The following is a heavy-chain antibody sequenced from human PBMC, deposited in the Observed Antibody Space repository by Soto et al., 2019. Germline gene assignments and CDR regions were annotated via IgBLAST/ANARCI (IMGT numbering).Heavy chain of an antibody. Sequence: GGSLRLSCAASGFTFSSYSMNWVRQAPGKGLEWVSSISSSSSYIYYADSVRGRFTISRDNAKNSLYLQMNSLRAEDTAVYYCARDLNPYYYDSSGLGGIWGQGTMVTVSS. CDR2: ISSSSSYI. J-gene: IGHJ3*02. CDR3: ARDLNPYYYDSSGLGGI. CDR1: GFTFSSYS. D-gene: IGHD3-22*01. V-gene: IGHV3-21*01.